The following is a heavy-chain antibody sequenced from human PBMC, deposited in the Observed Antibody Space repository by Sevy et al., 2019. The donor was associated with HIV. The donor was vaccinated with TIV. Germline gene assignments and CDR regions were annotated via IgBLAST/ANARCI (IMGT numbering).Heavy chain of an antibody. D-gene: IGHD6-13*01. Sequence: SETLSLTCTVSGGSISSSSYYWGWIRQPPGKGLEWIGSIYYSGSTYYNPSLKSRVTISVDTSKNQFSLKLSPVTAADTAVYYCARRIAAAGTRQYAFDIWGQGTMVTVSS. J-gene: IGHJ3*02. CDR3: ARRIAAAGTRQYAFDI. CDR1: GGSISSSSYY. CDR2: IYYSGST. V-gene: IGHV4-39*01.